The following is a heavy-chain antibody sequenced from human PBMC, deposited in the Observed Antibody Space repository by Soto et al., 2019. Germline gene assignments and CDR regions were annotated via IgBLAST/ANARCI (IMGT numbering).Heavy chain of an antibody. V-gene: IGHV4-31*03. CDR1: GGSVSSADYY. D-gene: IGHD1-1*01. CDR3: ARDTSGKGYYYHGMDV. CDR2: IYYSGST. Sequence: QVQLQESGPGLVKPSQTLSLTCTVSGGSVSSADYYWSWIRQHPGKGLEWIGYIYYSGSTYYNPSLXSXVXIXXDTSKNQFSLNLSSVTAADTAVYYCARDTSGKGYYYHGMDVWGQGITVTVSS. J-gene: IGHJ6*02.